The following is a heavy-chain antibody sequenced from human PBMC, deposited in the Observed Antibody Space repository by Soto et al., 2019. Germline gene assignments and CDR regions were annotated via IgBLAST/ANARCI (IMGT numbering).Heavy chain of an antibody. J-gene: IGHJ4*02. CDR1: GCSIRSCGYS. V-gene: IGHV4-30-2*01. CDR3: ARGPPLLW. Sequence: QLQLQESGSGLVKPSQTLSLTCAVSGCSIRSCGYSWSWIRPPPGKGLECIGYIYHSGSTYYNPSLKSRVTISVDRSKNQFSLKLSSVTAADTAVYYCARGPPLLWWSQGTLVTVSS. D-gene: IGHD2-21*01. CDR2: IYHSGST.